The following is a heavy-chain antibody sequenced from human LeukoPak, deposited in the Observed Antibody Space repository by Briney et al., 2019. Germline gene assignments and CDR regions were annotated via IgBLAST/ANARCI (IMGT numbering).Heavy chain of an antibody. CDR1: GFTFSSYG. CDR2: IRYDGSNK. Sequence: GGSLRLSCAASGFTFSSYGMHWVRQAPGKGLEWVAFIRYDGSNKYYADSVKGRFTISRDNSKNTLYLQMNSLRAEDTAVYYCAKLPTTLPGWFDPWGQGTLVTVSS. D-gene: IGHD2-2*01. J-gene: IGHJ5*02. CDR3: AKLPTTLPGWFDP. V-gene: IGHV3-30*02.